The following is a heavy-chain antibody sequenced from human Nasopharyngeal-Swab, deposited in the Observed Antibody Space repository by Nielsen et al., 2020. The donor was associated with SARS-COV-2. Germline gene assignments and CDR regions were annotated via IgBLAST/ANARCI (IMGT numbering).Heavy chain of an antibody. D-gene: IGHD3-10*01. V-gene: IGHV1-69*13. CDR1: GGTFSSYA. Sequence: SVKVSCKDSGGTFSSYAISWVRQAPGQGLEWMGGIIPIFGTANYAQKFQGRVTITADESTSTAYMELSSLRSEDTAVYYCAAGDYYYYYMDVWGKGTTVTVSS. CDR3: AAGDYYYYYMDV. J-gene: IGHJ6*03. CDR2: IIPIFGTA.